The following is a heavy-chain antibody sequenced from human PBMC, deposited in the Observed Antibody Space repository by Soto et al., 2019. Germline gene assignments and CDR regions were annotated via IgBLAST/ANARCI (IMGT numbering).Heavy chain of an antibody. J-gene: IGHJ4*02. CDR3: ARDRSWFPNSPDY. CDR1: GYTFTSYG. V-gene: IGHV1-18*01. D-gene: IGHD3-22*01. CDR2: ISAYNGNT. Sequence: ASVKVSCKASGYTFTSYGISWVRQAPGQGLEWMGWISAYNGNTNYAQKLQGRVTMTTDTPTSTAYVELRSPRSDDTAVYYCARDRSWFPNSPDYWGQGTLVTVSS.